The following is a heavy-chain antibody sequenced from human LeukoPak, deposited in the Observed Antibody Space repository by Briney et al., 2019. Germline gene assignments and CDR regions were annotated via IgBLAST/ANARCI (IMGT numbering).Heavy chain of an antibody. Sequence: SETLSLTCTVSGGSISSGGDCWSWIRQHPGKGLEWIGYISYSGTTYYSPSLQSRITISLDTSKNQFSLELSSVTAADTAVYYCARAAWRGSNSRDAFDIWGLGTVVTVSS. CDR3: ARAAWRGSNSRDAFDI. J-gene: IGHJ3*02. D-gene: IGHD4-23*01. CDR2: ISYSGTT. V-gene: IGHV4-31*03. CDR1: GGSISSGGDC.